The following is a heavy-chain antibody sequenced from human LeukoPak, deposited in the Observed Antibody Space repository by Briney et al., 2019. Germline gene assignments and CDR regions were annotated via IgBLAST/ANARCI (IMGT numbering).Heavy chain of an antibody. CDR2: IYYSGST. CDR3: ARQDVGKGYCSSTSCYSPTGY. CDR1: GGSISSSSYY. Sequence: KPSETLSLTCTVSGGSISSSSYYWGWIRQPPGKGLEWIGSIYYSGSTYYNPSLKSRVTISVDTSKNQFSLKLSSVTAADTAVYYCARQDVGKGYCSSTSCYSPTGYWGQGTLVTVSS. J-gene: IGHJ4*02. V-gene: IGHV4-39*01. D-gene: IGHD2-2*02.